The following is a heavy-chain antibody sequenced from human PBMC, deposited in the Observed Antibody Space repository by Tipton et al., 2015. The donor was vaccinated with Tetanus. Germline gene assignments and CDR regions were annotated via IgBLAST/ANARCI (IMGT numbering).Heavy chain of an antibody. CDR2: IFHSGST. V-gene: IGHV4-59*12. D-gene: IGHD2-15*01. CDR3: ARVLRYSTSGGWDDAFDI. J-gene: IGHJ3*02. Sequence: GLVKPSETLSLTCTVSGGSMSNNYWSWIRQPPGKGLEWIAYIFHSGSTNYSPSLKSRVAISMDTSKNQISLKLKSVTVADTAVYFCARVLRYSTSGGWDDAFDIWGQGTRVTVSS. CDR1: GGSMSNNY.